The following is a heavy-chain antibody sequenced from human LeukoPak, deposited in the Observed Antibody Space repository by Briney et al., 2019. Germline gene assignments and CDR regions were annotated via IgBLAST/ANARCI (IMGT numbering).Heavy chain of an antibody. V-gene: IGHV3-30*18. Sequence: GRSLRLSCAASGFTFSTYGMHWVRQAPGKGLEWVAVISYDGSYKYYADSVKGRFTISRDNSKNTLYVQMNSLRAEDTAVYYCAKDRNVPAAGTWGSIDYWGQGTLVTVSS. CDR1: GFTFSTYG. D-gene: IGHD6-13*01. CDR3: AKDRNVPAAGTWGSIDY. CDR2: ISYDGSYK. J-gene: IGHJ4*02.